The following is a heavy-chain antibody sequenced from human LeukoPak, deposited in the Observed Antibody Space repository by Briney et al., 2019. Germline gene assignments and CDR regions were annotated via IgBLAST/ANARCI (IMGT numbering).Heavy chain of an antibody. D-gene: IGHD6-19*01. CDR3: ERYSSGY. CDR2: IRYDGDNK. J-gene: IGHJ4*02. Sequence: TGGSLRLSCAASGFTFSSYGMHWVRQAPGKGLEWVAFIRYDGDNKYYADSVKGRFTTSRDNSKNTLYLQMNSLRAEDTAVYYCERYSSGYWGQGTLVTVSS. V-gene: IGHV3-30*02. CDR1: GFTFSSYG.